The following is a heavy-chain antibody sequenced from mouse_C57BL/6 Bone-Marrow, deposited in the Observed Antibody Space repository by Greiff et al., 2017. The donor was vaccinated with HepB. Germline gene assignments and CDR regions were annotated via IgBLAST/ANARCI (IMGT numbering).Heavy chain of an antibody. Sequence: QVQLQQPGAELVKPGASVKLSCKASGYTFTSYWMHWVKQRPGQGLEWIGMIHPNSGSTNYNEKFKSKATLTVDKSSSTAYMQLSSLTSEDSAVYYCARGEDYYGFMDCWGQGTSVTVSS. V-gene: IGHV1-64*01. CDR3: ARGEDYYGFMDC. J-gene: IGHJ4*01. CDR2: IHPNSGST. D-gene: IGHD1-1*01. CDR1: GYTFTSYW.